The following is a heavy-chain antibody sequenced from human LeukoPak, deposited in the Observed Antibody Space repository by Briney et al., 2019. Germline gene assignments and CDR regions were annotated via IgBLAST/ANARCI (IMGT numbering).Heavy chain of an antibody. Sequence: GESLKISCKGSGYSFTSYWIGWVRQMPGKGLEWMGIIYPGDSDTRYSPSFQSQVTISADKSISTAYLQWSSLKASDTAMYYCARWAGDSSGYYYVAALDWGQGTLVTVSS. CDR2: IYPGDSDT. CDR3: ARWAGDSSGYYYVAALD. CDR1: GYSFTSYW. D-gene: IGHD3-22*01. J-gene: IGHJ4*02. V-gene: IGHV5-51*01.